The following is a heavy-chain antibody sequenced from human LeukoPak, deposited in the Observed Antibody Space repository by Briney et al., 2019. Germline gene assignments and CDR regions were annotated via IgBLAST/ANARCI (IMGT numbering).Heavy chain of an antibody. CDR1: GLTVSSNY. CDR3: AREDYYDSSGFGGGY. Sequence: PGGSLRLSCAASGLTVSSNYMSWVRQAPGKGLEWVSVIYSGGSTYYADSVKGRFTISRDNSKNTLYLQMNSLRAEDTAVYYCAREDYYDSSGFGGGYWGQGTLVTVSS. D-gene: IGHD3-22*01. V-gene: IGHV3-53*01. J-gene: IGHJ4*02. CDR2: IYSGGST.